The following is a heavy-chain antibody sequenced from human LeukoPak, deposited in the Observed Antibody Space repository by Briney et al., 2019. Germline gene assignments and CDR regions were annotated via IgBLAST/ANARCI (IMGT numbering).Heavy chain of an antibody. CDR2: IYYSGST. V-gene: IGHV4-39*01. CDR3: AIQKEESEDYYGSGSSYADFDY. Sequence: SETLSLTCTVSGGSISDSSYYWGWIRQPPGKGLEWIGNIYYSGSTYYNPSLKSRVTISGDTSKNQLSLKLSSVTAADTAMYYCAIQKEESEDYYGSGSSYADFDYWGQGTLVTVSS. D-gene: IGHD3-10*01. J-gene: IGHJ4*02. CDR1: GGSISDSSYY.